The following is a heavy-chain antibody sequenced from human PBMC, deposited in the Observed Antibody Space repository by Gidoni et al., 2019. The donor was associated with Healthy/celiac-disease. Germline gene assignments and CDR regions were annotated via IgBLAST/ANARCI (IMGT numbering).Heavy chain of an antibody. CDR1: GGSIISSSYY. D-gene: IGHD3-22*01. J-gene: IGHJ3*02. Sequence: QLQLQESGPGLVKPSETLSLTCTVSGGSIISSSYYWGWIRQPPGKGMEWNGSIYYSGSTYYNPSLKSRVTRSVDTSKNQFSLKLSSVTAADTAVYYCARGRGNYYYDSNPPQKKGAFDIWGQGTMVTVSS. V-gene: IGHV4-39*01. CDR2: IYYSGST. CDR3: ARGRGNYYYDSNPPQKKGAFDI.